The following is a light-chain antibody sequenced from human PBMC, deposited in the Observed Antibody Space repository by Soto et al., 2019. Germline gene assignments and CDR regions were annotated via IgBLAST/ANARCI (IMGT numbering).Light chain of an antibody. CDR2: EVN. CDR3: SSFGRSAHVL. Sequence: QSVLTQPPSASGSPGQSVTISCTGTRSDGGGYNYVSCYQQHPGESPKLMIYEVNKRPSGVPDRFSGSKSGNTAYVTVSARQAEDEADYYCSSFGRSAHVLFGGGTKLTVL. V-gene: IGLV2-8*01. CDR1: RSDGGGYNY. J-gene: IGLJ2*01.